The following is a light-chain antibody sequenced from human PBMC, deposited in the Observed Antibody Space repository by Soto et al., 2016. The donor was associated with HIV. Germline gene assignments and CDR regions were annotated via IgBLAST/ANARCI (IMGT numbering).Light chain of an antibody. CDR3: QQFNNYPRT. CDR2: DAS. CDR1: QGISSA. J-gene: IGKJ4*01. Sequence: AIQLTQSPSTLSASVGDRVTITCRASQGISSALAWYQQKPGKAPKLLIYDASSLESGVPSRFSGSGSGTDFTLTINSLQPEDFATYYCQQFNNYPRTFGGGTKVEI. V-gene: IGKV1D-13*01.